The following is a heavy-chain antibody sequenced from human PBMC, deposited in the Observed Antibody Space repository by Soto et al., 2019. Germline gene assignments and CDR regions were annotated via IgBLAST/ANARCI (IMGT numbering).Heavy chain of an antibody. V-gene: IGHV1-69*01. CDR1: GGTFSSYA. Sequence: QVQLVQSGADVKKPGSSVKVSCKASGGTFSSYAISWVRQAPGQGLEWMGGIIPIFGTANYAQKFQGRVTITADESTSTAYMELSSLRSEDTAVYYCARAPRIAVAGADYYYYYGMDVWGQGTTVTVSS. CDR2: IIPIFGTA. J-gene: IGHJ6*02. CDR3: ARAPRIAVAGADYYYYYGMDV. D-gene: IGHD6-19*01.